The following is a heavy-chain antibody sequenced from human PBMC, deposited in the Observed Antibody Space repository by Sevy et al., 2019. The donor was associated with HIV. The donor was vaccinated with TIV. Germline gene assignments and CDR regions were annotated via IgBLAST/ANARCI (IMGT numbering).Heavy chain of an antibody. V-gene: IGHV3-48*02. J-gene: IGHJ5*02. CDR2: ISSGSSTI. CDR1: GFTFSSYS. Sequence: GGSLRLSCAASGFTFSSYSMNWVRQAPGKGLEWVSYISSGSSTIYYADSVKGRFTISRDNAKNSLYPQMNSLRDEDTAVYYCARSDYYGSGSDYNWFDPWGQGTLVTVSS. CDR3: ARSDYYGSGSDYNWFDP. D-gene: IGHD3-10*01.